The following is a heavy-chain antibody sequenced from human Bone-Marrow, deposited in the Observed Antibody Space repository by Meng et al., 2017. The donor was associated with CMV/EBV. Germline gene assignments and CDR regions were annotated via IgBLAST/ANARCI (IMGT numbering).Heavy chain of an antibody. D-gene: IGHD5-18*01. V-gene: IGHV6-1*01. CDR1: GDSLSSYSAA. CDR2: TYYRSKWYN. Sequence: QAELLQSCPGRVKPAQTLSLTCAISGDSLSSYSAARNWIRQSPSRCLEWLGRTYYRSKWYNDYAVSVKSRITINPDTSKNQFSLQLNSVTPEDTAVYYCARTSYGYDYWGQGTLVTVSS. CDR3: ARTSYGYDY. J-gene: IGHJ4*02.